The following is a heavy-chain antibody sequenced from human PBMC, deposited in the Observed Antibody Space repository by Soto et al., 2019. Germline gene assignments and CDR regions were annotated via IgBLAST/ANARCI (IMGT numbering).Heavy chain of an antibody. CDR2: ISYDGSNK. D-gene: IGHD2-2*02. CDR1: GFTFSSYG. CDR3: AKEPYTHWSPQPLDY. V-gene: IGHV3-30*18. Sequence: GGSLRLSCADSGFTFSSYGMHWVRQAPGQGLEWVAVISYDGSNKYYADSVKGRFTISRDNSKNTLYLQMNSLRAEDTAVYYCAKEPYTHWSPQPLDYWGQGTLVTVSS. J-gene: IGHJ4*02.